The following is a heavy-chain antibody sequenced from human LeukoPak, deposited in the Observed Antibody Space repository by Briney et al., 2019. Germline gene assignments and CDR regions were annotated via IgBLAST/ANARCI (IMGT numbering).Heavy chain of an antibody. CDR3: ARWVYESDWCFDL. D-gene: IGHD3-16*01. V-gene: IGHV3-66*02. J-gene: IGHJ2*01. CDR1: GFSVSSHY. CDR2: IYPAGTT. Sequence: GGSLRLSCAASGFSVSSHYMSWVRQAPGKGLEWVSLIYPAGTTYYADSVKGRFTFSRDNSKNTLYLQMNSLRAEDTAVYYCARWVYESDWCFDLWGRGTLVTLAS.